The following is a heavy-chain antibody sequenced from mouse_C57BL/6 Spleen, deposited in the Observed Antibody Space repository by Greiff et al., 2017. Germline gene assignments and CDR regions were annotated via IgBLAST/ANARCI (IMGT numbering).Heavy chain of an antibody. D-gene: IGHD1-1*01. CDR2: ISRGSSTI. CDR1: GFTFSDYG. J-gene: IGHJ1*03. CDR3: ARQDGLYYEG. V-gene: IGHV5-17*01. Sequence: EVKLVESGGGLVKPGGSLKLSCAASGFTFSDYGMHWVRQAPEKGLEWVAYISRGSSTIYYADTMKGRFTISRDNATNTLFLQMTSLMSEDTAMYYCARQDGLYYEGWGTVTTVTVAS.